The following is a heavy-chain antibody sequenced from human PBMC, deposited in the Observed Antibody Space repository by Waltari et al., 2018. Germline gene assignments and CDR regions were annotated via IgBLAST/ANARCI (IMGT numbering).Heavy chain of an antibody. D-gene: IGHD1-7*01. CDR2: IYHSGST. J-gene: IGHJ4*02. CDR3: ARHLFGTTFDY. CDR1: GYSISSGYY. Sequence: QVQLQESGPGMVKPSETLSLTCAVSGYSISSGYYWGRIRQPPGKGLEWIGSIYHSGSTYYNPTLKSRVTISVDTSKNQFSRKLSSVTAADTAVYYCARHLFGTTFDYWGQGTLVTVSS. V-gene: IGHV4-38-2*01.